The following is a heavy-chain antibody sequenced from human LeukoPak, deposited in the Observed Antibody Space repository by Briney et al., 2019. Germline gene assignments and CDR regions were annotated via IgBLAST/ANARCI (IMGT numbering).Heavy chain of an antibody. CDR2: INSDGSSA. J-gene: IGHJ4*02. CDR3: ARESGSVTSEVDFDY. CDR1: GFTFSSYW. D-gene: IGHD4-17*01. Sequence: GGSLRLSCGTSGFTFSSYWMHWVRQAPGKGLVWVSRINSDGSSASYADSVKGRFTISRDNAKNSLYLQMNSLRAEDTAVYYCARESGSVTSEVDFDYWGQGTLVTVSS. V-gene: IGHV3-74*01.